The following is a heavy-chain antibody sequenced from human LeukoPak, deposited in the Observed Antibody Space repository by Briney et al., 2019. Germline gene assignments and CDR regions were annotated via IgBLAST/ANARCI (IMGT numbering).Heavy chain of an antibody. J-gene: IGHJ5*02. CDR2: IGTGDDT. Sequence: PGGSLRLSCAASGFTFSTYDMHWVRQVTGKGLEWVSAIGTGDDTYYLGSVKVRFTISRENAKNVLYLQMSSLRAEDTALYYCARDRSGSYPNWFDPWGQGTLVTVSS. V-gene: IGHV3-13*01. CDR1: GFTFSTYD. CDR3: ARDRSGSYPNWFDP. D-gene: IGHD3-10*01.